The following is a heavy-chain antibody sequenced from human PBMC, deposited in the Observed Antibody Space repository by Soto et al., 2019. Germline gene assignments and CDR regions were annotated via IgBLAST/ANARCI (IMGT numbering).Heavy chain of an antibody. CDR3: VRGGGGGLFDP. J-gene: IGHJ5*02. CDR1: GFSFVDYA. V-gene: IGHV3-9*01. Sequence: GGSLRLSCTAAGFSFVDYAMHWVRQAPGKGLEWVSGIGWNSGDIGYADSVKGRFTISRDNAKRSLYLQMMSLTAEDTAIYYCVRGGGGGLFDPWGQGTMVTVSS. CDR2: IGWNSGDI. D-gene: IGHD2-15*01.